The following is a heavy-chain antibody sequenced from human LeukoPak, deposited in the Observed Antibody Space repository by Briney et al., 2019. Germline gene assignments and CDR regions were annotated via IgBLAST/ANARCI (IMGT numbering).Heavy chain of an antibody. CDR2: IYHSGST. Sequence: TSETLSLTCAVSGCSISSGYYWGWIRQPPGRGLEWIGSIYHSGSTYYNPSLKSRLTISVDTSKNLSSLKLSSVTAADTAVYYCARPIQTYYDFWSGRGAHDWFDPWGQGTLVTVSS. J-gene: IGHJ5*02. V-gene: IGHV4-38-2*01. CDR1: GCSISSGYY. CDR3: ARPIQTYYDFWSGRGAHDWFDP. D-gene: IGHD3-3*01.